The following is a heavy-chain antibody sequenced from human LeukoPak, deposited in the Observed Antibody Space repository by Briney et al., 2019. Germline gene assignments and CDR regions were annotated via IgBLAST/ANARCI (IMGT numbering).Heavy chain of an antibody. D-gene: IGHD3-10*01. CDR3: ARDPYRDYDGSGYYYYYYGMDV. V-gene: IGHV3-30-3*01. J-gene: IGHJ6*02. CDR1: GFTFSNYA. Sequence: GGSLRLSCAASGFTFSNYAIHWVRQAPGKGLEWVVVISYDGSSNYYADSVKGRFTISRDNSKNTLYLQMNSLRAEDTAVYYCARDPYRDYDGSGYYYYYYGMDVWGQGTTVTVSS. CDR2: ISYDGSSN.